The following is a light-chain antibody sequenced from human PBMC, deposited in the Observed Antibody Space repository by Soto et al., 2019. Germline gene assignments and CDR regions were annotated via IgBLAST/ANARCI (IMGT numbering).Light chain of an antibody. V-gene: IGKV3-15*01. CDR2: GAS. J-gene: IGKJ1*01. CDR3: QQYNNWPPRT. Sequence: ETVVTQSPATLSVSPGETATLSCRASESVRTNLAWYQQKPGQAPRLLIYGASNRATGIPARFSGSGSGTEFTRTIRRLQSEDFAVYYCQQYNNWPPRTFGQGTKVEIK. CDR1: ESVRTN.